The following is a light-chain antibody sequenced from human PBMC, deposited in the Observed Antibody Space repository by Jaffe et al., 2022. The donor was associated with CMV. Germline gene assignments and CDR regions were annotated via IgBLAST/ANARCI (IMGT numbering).Light chain of an antibody. CDR2: GES. CDR1: SSNIGNNY. J-gene: IGLJ3*02. Sequence: QSVLTQPPSVSAAPGEKVTISCSGSSSNIGNNYVSWYQQVPGTAPKLLMYGESKRPSGIPDRFSGSKSGTSATLGITGLQTGDEADYYCGTWDTSLSAGVFGGGTKLTVL. V-gene: IGLV1-51*02. CDR3: GTWDTSLSAGV.